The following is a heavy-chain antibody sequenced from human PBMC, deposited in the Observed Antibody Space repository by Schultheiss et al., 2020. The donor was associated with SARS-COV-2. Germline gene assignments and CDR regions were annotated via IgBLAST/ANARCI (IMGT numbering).Heavy chain of an antibody. V-gene: IGHV3-33*01. CDR2: IWYDGSNK. CDR1: GFTFSSYG. D-gene: IGHD3-22*01. CDR3: ARGPLTYYYDSSGYIFDY. Sequence: GGSLRLSCAASGFTFSSYGMHWVRQAPGKGLKWVAVIWYDGSNKYYADSVKGRFTISRDNSKNTLYLQMNSLRAEDTAVYYCARGPLTYYYDSSGYIFDYWGQGTLVTVSS. J-gene: IGHJ4*02.